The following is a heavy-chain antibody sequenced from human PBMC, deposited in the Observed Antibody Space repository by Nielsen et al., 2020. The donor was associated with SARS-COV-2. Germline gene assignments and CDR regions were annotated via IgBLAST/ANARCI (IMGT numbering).Heavy chain of an antibody. V-gene: IGHV3-15*01. Sequence: GGSLRLSCAASGFTFSNAWMSWVRQAPGKGLEWVGRIKSKTDGGTTDYAAPVKGRFTISRDDSKNTLYLQMNSLRAEDTAVYYCARGSGATAKHKDAFDIWGQGTMVTVSS. J-gene: IGHJ3*02. CDR3: ARGSGATAKHKDAFDI. D-gene: IGHD6-25*01. CDR2: IKSKTDGGTT. CDR1: GFTFSNAW.